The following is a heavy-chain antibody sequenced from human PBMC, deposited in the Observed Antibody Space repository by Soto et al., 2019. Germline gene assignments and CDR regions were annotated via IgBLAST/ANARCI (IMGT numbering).Heavy chain of an antibody. CDR3: ARTLSGGFDY. J-gene: IGHJ4*02. V-gene: IGHV4-59*01. Sequence: QVQLQESGPGLVKPSETLSLTCTVSGDSLTRNYWSWIRQSPGKGLEWLAFIHNGRTTNYNPSLVGRVSISVDTSKSQLSLNLNSVTAADTAVYYCARTLSGGFDYWGQRTLVTVSS. CDR1: GDSLTRNY. CDR2: IHNGRTT.